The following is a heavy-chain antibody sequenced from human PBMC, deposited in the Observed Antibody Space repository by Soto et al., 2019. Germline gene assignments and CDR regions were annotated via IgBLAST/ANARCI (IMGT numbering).Heavy chain of an antibody. CDR1: GFTFSSHW. D-gene: IGHD1-26*01. CDR2: IKQDGSEK. CDR3: AREAIVGGTDDAFDI. V-gene: IGHV3-7*01. J-gene: IGHJ3*02. Sequence: GGSLRLSCAASGFTFSSHWMSWVRQAPGKGLEWVANIKQDGSEKYYVDSVKGRFTISRDNAKNSLYLQMNSLRAEDTAVYHCAREAIVGGTDDAFDIWGQGTMVTVSS.